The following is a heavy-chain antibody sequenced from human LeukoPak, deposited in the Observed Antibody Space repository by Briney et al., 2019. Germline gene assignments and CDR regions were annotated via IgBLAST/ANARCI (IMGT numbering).Heavy chain of an antibody. V-gene: IGHV3-21*01. CDR2: ISSSSSYI. Sequence: GGSLRLSCAASGFTFSSYSMNWVRQAPGKGLEWVSSISSSSSYIYYADSVKGRFTISRDNAKNSLYLQMNSLRAEDTAVYYCARGVSSPRAGVYWGQGTLVTVSS. CDR3: ARGVSSPRAGVY. D-gene: IGHD6-6*01. CDR1: GFTFSSYS. J-gene: IGHJ4*02.